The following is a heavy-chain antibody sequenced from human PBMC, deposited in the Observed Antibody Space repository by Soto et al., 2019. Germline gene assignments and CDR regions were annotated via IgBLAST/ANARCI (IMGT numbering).Heavy chain of an antibody. CDR1: GFSLRGYS. J-gene: IGHJ4*02. Sequence: EVQLVESGGGLVQPGGSLRLSCAASGFSLRGYSMSWVRQAPGKGLEGVSYISGTGSSIYADSVKGRFTISRDNAKNSVYLQMNSLGDDDTAVYYCARGAGYGDYGDYWGQGTLVTVSS. V-gene: IGHV3-48*02. D-gene: IGHD4-17*01. CDR3: ARGAGYGDYGDY. CDR2: ISGTGSSI.